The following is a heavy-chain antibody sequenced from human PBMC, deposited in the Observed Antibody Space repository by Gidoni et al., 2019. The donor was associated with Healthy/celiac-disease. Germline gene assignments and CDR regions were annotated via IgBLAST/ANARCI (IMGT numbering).Heavy chain of an antibody. V-gene: IGHV3-48*02. D-gene: IGHD3-9*01. CDR3: ARVFGWILTGYYKDNWFDP. CDR1: GVTCSSYS. J-gene: IGHJ5*02. Sequence: EVKLVESGGGLVQHGGSLRLSCAASGVTCSSYSRNWVRQAPGKGLELFSYIRSCSSTIYYADSVKGRFTNSRDNAKNSLFLQMNSLIDEDTAVYYCARVFGWILTGYYKDNWFDPWGQGTLVTVSS. CDR2: IRSCSSTI.